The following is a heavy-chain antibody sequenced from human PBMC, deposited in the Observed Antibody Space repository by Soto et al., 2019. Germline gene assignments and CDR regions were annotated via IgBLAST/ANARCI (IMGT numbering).Heavy chain of an antibody. Sequence: GGSLRLSCAASVFTFSSYWMTWFRQAPGKGLEWVASIKQDGTEEYYVDSMKGRFTISRDNAKKSLFLQMNSLRAEDTAVFYCARGGVYSSSSLPRFYYYAMDVWGQGTTVTVSS. CDR1: VFTFSSYW. D-gene: IGHD6-6*01. J-gene: IGHJ6*02. V-gene: IGHV3-7*01. CDR3: ARGGVYSSSSLPRFYYYAMDV. CDR2: IKQDGTEE.